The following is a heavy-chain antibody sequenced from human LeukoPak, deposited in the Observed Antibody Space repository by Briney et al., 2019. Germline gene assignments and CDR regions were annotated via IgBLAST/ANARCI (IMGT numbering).Heavy chain of an antibody. CDR1: GFTFSSYS. CDR2: ISGSSSYI. V-gene: IGHV3-21*01. J-gene: IGHJ4*02. Sequence: PGGSLRLSCAASGFTFSSYSMNWVRQAPGKGLEWVSSISGSSSYIYYADSVKGRFTISRDNAKNSLYLQMNSLRAEDTAVYYCARKFGSGYWGQGTLVTVSS. CDR3: ARKFGSGY. D-gene: IGHD3-16*01.